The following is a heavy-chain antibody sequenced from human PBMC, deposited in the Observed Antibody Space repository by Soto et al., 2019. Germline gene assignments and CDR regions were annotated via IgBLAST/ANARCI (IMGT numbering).Heavy chain of an antibody. Sequence: PGGSLRLSCAASGFTFSSYGMHWVRQAPGKGLEWVAVISYDGSNKYYADSVKGRFTIPRDNSKNTLYLQMNSLRAEDTAVYYCAKGHGGLPFDYWGQGTLVTVSS. V-gene: IGHV3-30*18. CDR3: AKGHGGLPFDY. J-gene: IGHJ4*02. CDR2: ISYDGSNK. D-gene: IGHD4-17*01. CDR1: GFTFSSYG.